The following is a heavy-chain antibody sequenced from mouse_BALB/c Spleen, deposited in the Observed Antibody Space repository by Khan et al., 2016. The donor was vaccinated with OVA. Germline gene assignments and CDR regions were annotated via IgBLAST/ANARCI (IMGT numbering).Heavy chain of an antibody. Sequence: VQLQESGPGLVAPSQTLSITCTVSGFSISNYGVHWVRQPPGKGLAWLVVIWAGGSTNHNSSLMSRLSISKDNSKNQVFLQMNSLQTDDTAIYYCARPFYNGAWFAYWGQGTLVTVSA. CDR1: GFSISNYG. J-gene: IGHJ3*01. CDR3: ARPFYNGAWFAY. D-gene: IGHD2-3*01. V-gene: IGHV2-9*02. CDR2: IWAGGST.